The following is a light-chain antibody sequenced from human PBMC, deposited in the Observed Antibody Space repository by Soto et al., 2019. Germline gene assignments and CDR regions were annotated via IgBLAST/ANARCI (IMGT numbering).Light chain of an antibody. Sequence: QSALTQPASVSGSPGQSITISCIGTGTDVGGYKYVSWYQQHPVKAPKLIIYDVSERPSGVSNHFSGYKSGNTASLTISGLQAEDEADYYCTSYTSSNTLVFGTGTKLTVL. CDR3: TSYTSSNTLV. CDR1: GTDVGGYKY. J-gene: IGLJ1*01. CDR2: DVS. V-gene: IGLV2-14*03.